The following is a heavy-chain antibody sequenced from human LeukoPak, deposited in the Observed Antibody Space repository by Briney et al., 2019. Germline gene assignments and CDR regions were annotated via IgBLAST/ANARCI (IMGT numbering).Heavy chain of an antibody. D-gene: IGHD6-13*01. CDR2: ISSDGSNK. CDR3: AKSLSSSWYVGFDY. Sequence: GGSLRLSCAASGFNLTDYWMSWVRQAPGKGLEWVAVISSDGSNKYYTDSVRGRFTISRDNSKNTLYVQMHSLRADDTAVYYCAKSLSSSWYVGFDYWGQGTLVTVSS. V-gene: IGHV3-30*18. J-gene: IGHJ4*02. CDR1: GFNLTDYW.